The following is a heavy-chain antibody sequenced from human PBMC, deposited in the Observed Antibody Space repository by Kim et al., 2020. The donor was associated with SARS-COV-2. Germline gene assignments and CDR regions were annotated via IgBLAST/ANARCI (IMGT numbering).Heavy chain of an antibody. CDR3: ARVLSRQTVFDY. J-gene: IGHJ4*02. D-gene: IGHD4-17*01. V-gene: IGHV1-3*01. Sequence: ASVKVSCKASGYTFTSYAMHWVRQAPGQRLEWMGWINAGNGNTKYSQKFQGRVTITRDTSASTAYMELSSLRSEDTAVYYCARVLSRQTVFDYWGQGTLVTVSS. CDR1: GYTFTSYA. CDR2: INAGNGNT.